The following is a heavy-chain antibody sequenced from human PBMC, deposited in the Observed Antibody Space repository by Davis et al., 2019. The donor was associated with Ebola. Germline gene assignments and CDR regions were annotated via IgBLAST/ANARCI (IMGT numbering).Heavy chain of an antibody. CDR3: AREWGSSSWYGTVYYYGMDV. J-gene: IGHJ6*02. D-gene: IGHD6-13*01. CDR2: ISGSGGTT. V-gene: IGHV3-23*01. CDR1: GFTFSSYA. Sequence: GGSLRLSCAASGFTFSSYAMTWVRQAPGKGLEWVSAISGSGGTTYYAGSVKGRFTVSRDNSKKTMYLQMNSLRAEGTAVYYCAREWGSSSWYGTVYYYGMDVWGQGTTVTVSS.